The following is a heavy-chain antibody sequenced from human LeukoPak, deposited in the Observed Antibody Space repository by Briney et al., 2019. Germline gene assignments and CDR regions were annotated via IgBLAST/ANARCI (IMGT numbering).Heavy chain of an antibody. V-gene: IGHV1-69*13. CDR2: IIPIFGRA. D-gene: IGHD2-2*01. CDR3: ADLVYCSSSSCYEPFNQT. J-gene: IGHJ4*02. Sequence: SVKVSCKASGYTFTSYGISWVRQAPGQGLEWMGGIIPIFGRANYAQKFQGRVTITADDSTSTAYMELSSLRSEDTAVYYCADLVYCSSSSCYEPFNQTWGQGTLVTVSP. CDR1: GYTFTSYG.